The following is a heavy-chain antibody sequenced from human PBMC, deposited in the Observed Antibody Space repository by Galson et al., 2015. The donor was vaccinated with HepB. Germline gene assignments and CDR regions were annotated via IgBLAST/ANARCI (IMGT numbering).Heavy chain of an antibody. CDR1: GFTFSSYT. J-gene: IGHJ4*02. D-gene: IGHD6-19*01. CDR3: TKDAGYSRAWYQDH. Sequence: LKLSCAASGFTFSSYTMNWVRQAPGQGLEWVSSITGSDPDTDYADSVKGRFTISRDNSKNTLSLQMSSLRDEDTAVYYCTKDAGYSRAWYQDHWGQGTLVTVSS. V-gene: IGHV3-23*01. CDR2: ITGSDPDT.